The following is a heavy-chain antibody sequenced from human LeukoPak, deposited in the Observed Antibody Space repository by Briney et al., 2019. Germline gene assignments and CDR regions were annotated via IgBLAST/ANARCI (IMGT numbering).Heavy chain of an antibody. V-gene: IGHV1-8*01. CDR1: GYTFTGYD. D-gene: IGHD4-17*01. Sequence: ASVKVSCKASGYTFTGYDTNSGRPATGQGLEWMGWVSANTGTTGYAQKSQGRDTMTRTTSLCTAYMELSSLRSEDTAVYYCASRTRTGAFDIWGQGTMVTVSS. CDR3: ASRTRTGAFDI. J-gene: IGHJ3*02. CDR2: VSANTGTT.